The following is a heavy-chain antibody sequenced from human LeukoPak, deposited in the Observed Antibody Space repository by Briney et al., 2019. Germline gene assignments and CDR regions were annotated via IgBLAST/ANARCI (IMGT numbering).Heavy chain of an antibody. CDR3: AKEKYGVDAFDI. CDR2: ISGSGGST. Sequence: GGSLRLSCAASGFTFSSYAMIWVPDAPGKGLEWVSAISGSGGSTYYADSVKGRFTISRGNSKNTLHLQMNSLRAEDTAVYYCAKEKYGVDAFDIWGQGTMVTVSS. D-gene: IGHD4-17*01. J-gene: IGHJ3*02. CDR1: GFTFSSYA. V-gene: IGHV3-23*01.